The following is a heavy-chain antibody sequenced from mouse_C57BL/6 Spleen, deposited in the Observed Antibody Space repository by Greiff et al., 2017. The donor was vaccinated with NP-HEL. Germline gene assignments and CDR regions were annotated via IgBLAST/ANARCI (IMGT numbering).Heavy chain of an antibody. CDR3: ARRDYHAWFAY. CDR1: GFTFSDYG. V-gene: IGHV5-17*01. D-gene: IGHD1-1*01. J-gene: IGHJ3*01. Sequence: EVKLVESGGGLVKPGGSLKLSCAASGFTFSDYGMHWVRQAPEKGLAWVAYISSGSSTIYYADTVKGRFTISRDNAKNTLFLQMTSLRSEDTAMYYCARRDYHAWFAYWGQGTLVTVSA. CDR2: ISSGSSTI.